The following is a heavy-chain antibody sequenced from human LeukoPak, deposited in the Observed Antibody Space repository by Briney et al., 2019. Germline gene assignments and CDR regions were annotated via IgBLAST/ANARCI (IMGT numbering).Heavy chain of an antibody. V-gene: IGHV4-59*08. CDR2: IYYSGTT. D-gene: IGHD6-6*01. CDR3: ARSEYSSSSGHFDY. Sequence: SETLSLTCSVSGGSISPYYWSWIRQPPGEGLEWIGYIYYSGTTNYNPSLQSRATISVATSKNQFSLKLSSVTAADTAVYYCARSEYSSSSGHFDYWGQGTLVTVSS. CDR1: GGSISPYY. J-gene: IGHJ4*02.